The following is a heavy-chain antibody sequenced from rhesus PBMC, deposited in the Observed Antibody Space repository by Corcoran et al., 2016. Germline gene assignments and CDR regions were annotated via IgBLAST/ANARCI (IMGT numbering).Heavy chain of an antibody. J-gene: IGHJ4*01. CDR2: INPSDSDT. Sequence: EVQLVQSGAQVTRPGASLQISCKTSGYSFPSFWIRLVRHFPGEGLGGRGAINPSDSDTRHIPTFQGQDTITADKSMSTAYLQGSSLKASDSATYYCAKDRYSGYTDLDYWGQGVLVTVSS. CDR1: GYSFPSFW. CDR3: AKDRYSGYTDLDY. D-gene: IGHD5-24*01. V-gene: IGHV5-2*01.